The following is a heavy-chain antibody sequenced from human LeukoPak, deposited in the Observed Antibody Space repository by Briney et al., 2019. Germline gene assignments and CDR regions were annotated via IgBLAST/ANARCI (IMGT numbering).Heavy chain of an antibody. Sequence: PGGSLRLSCAASGFTFSSYWMHWVRQAPGKGLVWVSRINSDGSSTSYADSVKGRFTISRDNAKNTLYLQMNSLRAEGTAVYYCASGWGDYGGFDPWGQGTLVTVSS. D-gene: IGHD4-17*01. CDR1: GFTFSSYW. V-gene: IGHV3-74*01. CDR3: ASGWGDYGGFDP. J-gene: IGHJ5*02. CDR2: INSDGSST.